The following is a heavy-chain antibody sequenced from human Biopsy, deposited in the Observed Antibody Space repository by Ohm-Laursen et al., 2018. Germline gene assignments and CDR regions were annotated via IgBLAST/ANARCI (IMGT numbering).Heavy chain of an antibody. V-gene: IGHV4-59*01. Sequence: GTLSLTCTVSGGSMIHYYWNWIRQSPGKGLEWIAYIYSSGITNYNPSLKSRLTISIDTSKNQFSLKLNSMTTADTAVYYCARGQDYGGNKAFDIWGQGAKVTVSP. D-gene: IGHD4-23*01. J-gene: IGHJ3*02. CDR3: ARGQDYGGNKAFDI. CDR1: GGSMIHYY. CDR2: IYSSGIT.